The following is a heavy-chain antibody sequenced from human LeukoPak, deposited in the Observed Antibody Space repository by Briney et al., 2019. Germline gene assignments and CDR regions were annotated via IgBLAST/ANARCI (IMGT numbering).Heavy chain of an antibody. CDR3: ARDRAPTVYTPEYFQH. V-gene: IGHV3-21*01. CDR2: ISSSSSYI. J-gene: IGHJ1*01. D-gene: IGHD1-14*01. CDR1: GFTLSSYS. Sequence: PGGSLRLSCAASGFTLSSYSMNWVRQAPGKGLEWVSSISSSSSYIYYADSVKGRFTISRDNAKNSLYLQMNSLRAEDTAVYYCARDRAPTVYTPEYFQHWGQGTLVTVSS.